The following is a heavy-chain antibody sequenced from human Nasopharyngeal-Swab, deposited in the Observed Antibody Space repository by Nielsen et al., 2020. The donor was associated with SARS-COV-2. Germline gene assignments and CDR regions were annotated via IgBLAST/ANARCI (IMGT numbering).Heavy chain of an antibody. Sequence: ASVKVSCKASGYTFTSYDINWVRQATGQRLEWMGWINAGNGNTKYSQKFQGRVTITRDTSASTAYMELSSLRSEDTAVYYCAGGDIVVVPAKGNWFDPWGQGTLVTVSS. V-gene: IGHV1-3*01. CDR3: AGGDIVVVPAKGNWFDP. D-gene: IGHD2-2*01. CDR1: GYTFTSYD. CDR2: INAGNGNT. J-gene: IGHJ5*02.